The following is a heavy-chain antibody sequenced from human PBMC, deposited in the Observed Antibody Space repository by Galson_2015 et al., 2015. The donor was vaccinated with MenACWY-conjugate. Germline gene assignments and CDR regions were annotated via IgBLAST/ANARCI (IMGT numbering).Heavy chain of an antibody. CDR1: GFTFSHYA. V-gene: IGHV3-30*01. CDR3: ARDGGGLVATIPLWYMDA. D-gene: IGHD5-12*01. Sequence: SLRLSCAASGFTFSHYAMHWVRQTPGKGLEWVAVISYDGSKNYYADSVKGRLTISRDNSMNTLYLQMKSLRAEDTAEDTAVYYCARDGGGLVATIPLWYMDAWGKGTTVTVSS. CDR2: ISYDGSKN. J-gene: IGHJ6*03.